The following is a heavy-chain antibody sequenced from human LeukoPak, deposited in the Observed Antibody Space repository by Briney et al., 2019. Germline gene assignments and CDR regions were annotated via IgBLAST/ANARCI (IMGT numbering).Heavy chain of an antibody. J-gene: IGHJ6*03. CDR1: GYTFTSYY. D-gene: IGHD1-14*01. CDR3: ARDPGVPGYYYYYMDV. CDR2: INPSGGGA. Sequence: ASVKVSCKASGYTFTSYYIHWVRQAPGQGLEWMGTINPSGGGASHAQKFQGRVTVTRDMSTTTVYMELSSLRSEDTAVYYCARDPGVPGYYYYYMDVWGKGTTVTVSS. V-gene: IGHV1-46*01.